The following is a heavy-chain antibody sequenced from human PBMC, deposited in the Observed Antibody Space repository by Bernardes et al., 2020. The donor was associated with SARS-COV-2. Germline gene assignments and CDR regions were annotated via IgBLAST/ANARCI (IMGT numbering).Heavy chain of an antibody. D-gene: IGHD3-3*01. CDR2: ISWNSGSI. CDR3: AKDMGYDLWYFDL. V-gene: IGHV3-9*01. J-gene: IGHJ2*01. CDR1: GFTFDDYA. Sequence: GGSLRLSCAASGFTFDDYAMHWVRQAPGKGLEWVSGISWNSGSIGYADSVKGRFTISRDNAKNSLYLQMNSLRAEDTALYYCAKDMGYDLWYFDLWGRGTLVTVSS.